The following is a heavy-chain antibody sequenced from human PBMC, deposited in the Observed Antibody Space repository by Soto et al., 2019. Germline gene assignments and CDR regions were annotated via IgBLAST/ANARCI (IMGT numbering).Heavy chain of an antibody. V-gene: IGHV3-33*01. CDR2: IWYDGSNK. CDR3: ARDSGYDFWSHYYYYGMGV. D-gene: IGHD3-3*01. CDR1: GFTFSSYC. Sequence: GGSLRLSCAASGFTFSSYCMHWVRQAPGKGLEWVAVIWYDGSNKYYADSVKGRFTISRDNSKNTLYLQMNSLRAEDTAVYYCARDSGYDFWSHYYYYGMGVWGQGTTVTVSS. J-gene: IGHJ6*02.